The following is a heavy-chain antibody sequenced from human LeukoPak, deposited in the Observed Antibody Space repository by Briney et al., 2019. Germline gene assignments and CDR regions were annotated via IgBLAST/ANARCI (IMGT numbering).Heavy chain of an antibody. CDR2: VDYSGLT. J-gene: IGHJ4*02. Sequence: SETLSLTCTVSGGSISSSSYYWGWIRQPPGKGLEWIGSVDYSGLTFSNPSLKSRLTISVDTSKHQFSLRLTSVSAADTALYYCALAMAGNPTHPLDYWGQGTLVTVSS. CDR1: GGSISSSSYY. CDR3: ALAMAGNPTHPLDY. V-gene: IGHV4-39*01. D-gene: IGHD6-19*01.